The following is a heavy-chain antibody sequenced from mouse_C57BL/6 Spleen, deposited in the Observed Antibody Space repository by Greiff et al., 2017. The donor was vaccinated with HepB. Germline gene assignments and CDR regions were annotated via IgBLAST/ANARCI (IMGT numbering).Heavy chain of an antibody. D-gene: IGHD2-3*01. V-gene: IGHV1-64*01. Sequence: QVQLQQSGAELVKPGASVKLSCKASGYTFTSYWMHWVKQRPGQGLEWIGMIHPNSGSTNYNEKFKSKATLTVDKSSSTAYMQLSSLTSEDSAVYYCARAPYDGPFAYWGQGTLVTVSA. CDR1: GYTFTSYW. J-gene: IGHJ3*01. CDR3: ARAPYDGPFAY. CDR2: IHPNSGST.